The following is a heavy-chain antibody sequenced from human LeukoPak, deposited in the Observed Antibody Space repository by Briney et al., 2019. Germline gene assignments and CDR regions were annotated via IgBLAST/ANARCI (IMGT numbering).Heavy chain of an antibody. CDR2: IIPIFGTA. CDR1: GGTFSSYA. D-gene: IGHD3-22*01. J-gene: IGHJ4*02. Sequence: ASVKVSCKAFGGTFSSYAISWVRQAPGQGLEWMGGIIPIFGTANYAQKFQGRVTITADESTSTAYMELSSLRSEDTAVYYCARGFSSDSFDYWGQGTLVTVSS. V-gene: IGHV1-69*13. CDR3: ARGFSSDSFDY.